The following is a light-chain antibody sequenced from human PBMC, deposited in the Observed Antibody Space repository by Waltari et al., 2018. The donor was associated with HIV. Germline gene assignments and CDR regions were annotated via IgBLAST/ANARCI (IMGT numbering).Light chain of an antibody. CDR1: SSAVGNYNY. V-gene: IGLV2-23*02. CDR2: DFT. Sequence: QSALTQPASVSGSPGQSITISCTGTSSAVGNYNYISWYQQCPGKAPKLMIYDFTKRPSGVSNRFSGSKSCNTASLIISGLQAEDEADYYCCSYAGSSRNVFGTGTKVTVL. CDR3: CSYAGSSRNV. J-gene: IGLJ1*01.